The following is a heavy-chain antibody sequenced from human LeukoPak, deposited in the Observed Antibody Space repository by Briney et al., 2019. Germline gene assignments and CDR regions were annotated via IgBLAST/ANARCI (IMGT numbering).Heavy chain of an antibody. V-gene: IGHV5-51*01. Sequence: GESLKISCKGSGYSFITYWIGWVRQMPGKGLEWMGIIYPGVSDTEYSPSFRGQVIISVDKSIRTAYLQWSSLKASDTAIYYCATSLRGAYDVWGQGTMVTVSS. CDR1: GYSFITYW. J-gene: IGHJ3*01. CDR3: ATSLRGAYDV. CDR2: IYPGVSDT. D-gene: IGHD4-17*01.